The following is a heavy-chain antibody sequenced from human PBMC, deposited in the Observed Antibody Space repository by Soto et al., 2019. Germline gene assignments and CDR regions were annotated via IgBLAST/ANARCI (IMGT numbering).Heavy chain of an antibody. CDR2: ISYDGSNT. CDR3: VGGQYYFDY. CDR1: GIPFTTYG. D-gene: IGHD3-10*01. J-gene: IGHJ4*02. Sequence: QVQLVESGGGVVQPGRSLRLSCAASGIPFTTYGMHWVREGPGKGLEWVAVISYDGSNTYYADSVKGRFTISRDNSKNTLYLQMNSLRPEDTSLYYCVGGQYYFDYRGQGTLVTVSS. V-gene: IGHV3-30*03.